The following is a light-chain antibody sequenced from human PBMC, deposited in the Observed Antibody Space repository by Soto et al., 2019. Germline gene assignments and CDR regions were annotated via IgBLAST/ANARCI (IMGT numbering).Light chain of an antibody. CDR1: QDLNNW. Sequence: DIQVTQSPSTLSASVGDRVTITCRASQDLNNWLAWFQQKPGKAPTLLIYKACALESGVPSRFSGSGSGTEFTLTISRLQPDDFSTYYCQQYNGYPWTFGQGTKVEI. V-gene: IGKV1-5*03. J-gene: IGKJ1*01. CDR3: QQYNGYPWT. CDR2: KAC.